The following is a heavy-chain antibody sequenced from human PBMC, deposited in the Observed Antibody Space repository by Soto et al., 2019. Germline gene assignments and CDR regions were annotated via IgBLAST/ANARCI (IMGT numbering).Heavy chain of an antibody. J-gene: IGHJ3*02. D-gene: IGHD2-2*01. CDR1: GGTFSSYT. Sequence: QVQLVQSGAEVKKPGSSVKVSCKASGGTFSSYTISWVRQAPGQGLEWMGRIIPILGIANYAQKFQGRVTITADKSTGTAYMELSSLSSEDTAVYYCDSTSDDAFDIWGQGTMVTVSS. CDR2: IIPILGIA. CDR3: DSTSDDAFDI. V-gene: IGHV1-69*02.